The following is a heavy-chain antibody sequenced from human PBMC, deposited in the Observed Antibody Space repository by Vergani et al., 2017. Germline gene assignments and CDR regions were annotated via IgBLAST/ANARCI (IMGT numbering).Heavy chain of an antibody. D-gene: IGHD2-21*01. CDR2: IDPSDSYT. J-gene: IGHJ4*02. CDR1: GYSFTSYW. V-gene: IGHV5-10-1*01. Sequence: EVPLVQSGAEVKTPGESLRISCKVSGYSFTSYWISWVRQVPGKGLVWMGRIDPSDSYTNYSPSFQGHVTISADKSISTAYLQWSSLKAADTAMYYCARHFASDSXNDYWGQGTLVTVSS. CDR3: ARHFASDSXNDY.